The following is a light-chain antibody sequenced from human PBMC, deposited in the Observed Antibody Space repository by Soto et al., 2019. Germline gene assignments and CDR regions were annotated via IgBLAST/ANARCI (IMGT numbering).Light chain of an antibody. Sequence: EILWRLSQGSKSFSQGERAALGGRASQSVSSAYLAWYQQKPGQAPRLLIYDVSSRATGIPDRFSGSGSGTDFTLLVCRLEPEASAVYYGEPHGSAGETIGLGTKVDIK. CDR3: EPHGSAGET. CDR2: DVS. J-gene: IGKJ1*01. CDR1: QSVSSAY. V-gene: IGKV3-20*01.